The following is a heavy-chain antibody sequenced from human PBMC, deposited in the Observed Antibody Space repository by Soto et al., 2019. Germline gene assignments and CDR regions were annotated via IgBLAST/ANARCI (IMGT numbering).Heavy chain of an antibody. Sequence: EVQLLESGGGLVQPGGSLRLSCAASGFTFSSYAMSWVRQAPGKGLEWVSAISGSGGSTYYADSVKGRFTISRDNSKNTLYRQMNSLRAEDTAVYYCAKRGGWEQQLVQDWYFDLWGRGTLVTVSS. CDR3: AKRGGWEQQLVQDWYFDL. V-gene: IGHV3-23*01. J-gene: IGHJ2*01. CDR1: GFTFSSYA. CDR2: ISGSGGST. D-gene: IGHD6-13*01.